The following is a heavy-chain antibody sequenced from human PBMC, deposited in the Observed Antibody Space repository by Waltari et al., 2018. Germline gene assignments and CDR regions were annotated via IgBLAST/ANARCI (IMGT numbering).Heavy chain of an antibody. CDR3: AHTYPGSSVGGWSFDY. CDR2: IYWNDDK. D-gene: IGHD1-26*01. Sequence: QITLKESGPTLVQPTQTLTLTCSLCGFSLSTSGTGVGVIRQPPGKALEGLALIYWNDDKRYSPSLKSRLTITKDTSKNQVVLTMTNMDPVDTATYYCAHTYPGSSVGGWSFDYWGQGTLVTVSS. V-gene: IGHV2-5*01. J-gene: IGHJ4*02. CDR1: GFSLSTSGTG.